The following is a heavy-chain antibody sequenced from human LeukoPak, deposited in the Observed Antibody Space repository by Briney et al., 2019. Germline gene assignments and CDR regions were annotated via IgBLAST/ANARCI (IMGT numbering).Heavy chain of an antibody. CDR3: AREGDIYGLDV. J-gene: IGHJ6*02. V-gene: IGHV4-59*01. Sequence: PSETLSLTCTVSGGSISSYYWSWIRQPPGKGLEWIGYIYYSGSTNYNPSLKSRVTISVDTSKNQFSLRLSSVTAADTAVYYCAREGDIYGLDVWGQGTTVTVSS. CDR1: GGSISSYY. CDR2: IYYSGST. D-gene: IGHD2-15*01.